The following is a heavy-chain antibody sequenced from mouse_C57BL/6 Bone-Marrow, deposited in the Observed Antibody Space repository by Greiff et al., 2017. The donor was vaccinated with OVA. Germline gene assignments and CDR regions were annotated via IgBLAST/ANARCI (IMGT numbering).Heavy chain of an antibody. J-gene: IGHJ4*01. D-gene: IGHD2-2*01. CDR2: INSDGGST. V-gene: IGHV5-2*01. Sequence: EVHLVESGGGLVQPGESLKLSCESNEYEFPSYDMSWVRKTPEKRLELVAAINSDGGSTYYPDTMERRFIISRDNTKKTLYLQMSSLRSEDTALYYCARRGVTTLYYAMDYWGQGTSVTVSS. CDR1: EYEFPSYD. CDR3: ARRGVTTLYYAMDY.